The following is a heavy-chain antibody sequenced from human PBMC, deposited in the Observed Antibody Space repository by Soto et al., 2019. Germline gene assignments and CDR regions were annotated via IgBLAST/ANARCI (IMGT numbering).Heavy chain of an antibody. D-gene: IGHD3-10*01. CDR1: GFTFSNYT. CDR3: AGRSGSSDY. J-gene: IGHJ4*02. CDR2: ISYDEIDK. Sequence: GALRLSCAASGFTFSNYTMHWVRQAPGKGLEWVALISYDEIDKYFADAVKGRFTISRDNSKNTLYLQMDSLRAEDTAVYYCAGRSGSSDYWGRGTLVTVSS. V-gene: IGHV3-30*04.